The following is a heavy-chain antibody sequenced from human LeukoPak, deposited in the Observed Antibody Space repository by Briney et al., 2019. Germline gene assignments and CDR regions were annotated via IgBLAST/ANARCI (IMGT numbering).Heavy chain of an antibody. V-gene: IGHV3-74*01. CDR2: IRGDENEI. D-gene: IGHD3-10*01. J-gene: IGHJ4*02. CDR1: GLTFSSHW. Sequence: GGSLRLSCEASGLTFSSHWMHWVRQVPGKGLVWVARIRGDENEIDYADSVKGRFTISRDNAKNTLYLQMNSLRVEDTAVYSCARGHVPGSTRHWDFWGQGTLVTVSS. CDR3: ARGHVPGSTRHWDF.